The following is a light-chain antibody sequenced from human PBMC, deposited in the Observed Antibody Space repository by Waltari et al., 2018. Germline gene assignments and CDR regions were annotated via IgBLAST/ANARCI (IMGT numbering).Light chain of an antibody. J-gene: IGKJ1*01. Sequence: EIVLTQSPATLSLSPGERATLSCRSSQSVSSYLAWYQQKVGQAPRLLIYDASNRATGIPARFSGSGSGTDFTFTISSLEPEDFAVYYCLQRSSWPWTF. CDR1: QSVSSY. CDR2: DAS. CDR3: LQRSSWPWT. V-gene: IGKV3-11*01.